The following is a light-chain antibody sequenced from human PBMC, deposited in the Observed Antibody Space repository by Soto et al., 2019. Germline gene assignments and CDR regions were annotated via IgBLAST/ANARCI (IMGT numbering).Light chain of an antibody. V-gene: IGKV1D-8*01. CDR3: QQYFSFPWT. CDR1: QDISTD. J-gene: IGKJ1*01. CDR2: AAS. Sequence: VIWMTQSPSLLSASTGDRVTISCRMSQDISTDLAWYQQKPGKAPGLLISAASYLQSGVPSRFTGSGSGTNFTLTINYLQSEDFASYYCQQYFSFPWTFGQGTKVEIK.